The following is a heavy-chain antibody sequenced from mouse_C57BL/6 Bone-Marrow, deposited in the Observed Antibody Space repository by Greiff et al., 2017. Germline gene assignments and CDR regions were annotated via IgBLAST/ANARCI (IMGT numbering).Heavy chain of an antibody. CDR3: ARSYDYDDYTMDY. V-gene: IGHV1-64*01. D-gene: IGHD2-4*01. J-gene: IGHJ4*01. CDR2: MHPNGGSP. Sequence: QVQLQQPGAELVKPGASVKLCCKASGYTFTNYWMHWVKQRPGQGLEWIGMMHPNGGSPDYNEKFKSEATLSVDKSSRTAYMELSSLTSEDSAVYYCARSYDYDDYTMDYWGQGTSVTVSS. CDR1: GYTFTNYW.